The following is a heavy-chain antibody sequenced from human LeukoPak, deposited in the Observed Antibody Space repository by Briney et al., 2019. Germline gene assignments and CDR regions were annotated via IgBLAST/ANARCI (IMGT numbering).Heavy chain of an antibody. Sequence: GASVKASCKASGYTFTSYYMHWVRQAPGQGLEWMGIINPSGGSTSYAQKFQGRVTMTRDTSTSTVYMELSSLRSEDTAVYYCARAPEADDAFDIWGQGTMVTVSS. J-gene: IGHJ3*02. V-gene: IGHV1-46*03. CDR1: GYTFTSYY. CDR3: ARAPEADDAFDI. D-gene: IGHD1-14*01. CDR2: INPSGGST.